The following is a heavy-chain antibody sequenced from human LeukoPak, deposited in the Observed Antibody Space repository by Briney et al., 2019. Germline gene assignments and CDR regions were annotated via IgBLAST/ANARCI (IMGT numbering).Heavy chain of an antibody. V-gene: IGHV3-21*01. J-gene: IGHJ4*02. D-gene: IGHD3-3*01. Sequence: GGSLRLSCAASGFTFSSYSMNWVRQAPGKGLEWVSSISSSSSYIYYADSVKGRFTISRDNAKNSLYLQMNSLRAEDTAVYYRARDSRTIFGVVIASTPFDYWGQGTLVTVSS. CDR2: ISSSSSYI. CDR1: GFTFSSYS. CDR3: ARDSRTIFGVVIASTPFDY.